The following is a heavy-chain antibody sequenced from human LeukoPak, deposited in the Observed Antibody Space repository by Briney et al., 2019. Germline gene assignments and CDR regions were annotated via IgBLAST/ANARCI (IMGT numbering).Heavy chain of an antibody. Sequence: GSLRLSCAASGFTFSDYAMSWVRQAPEKGLEWVSTISHVGGTYYADSVRGRFTISRDNSKNTLYLQMNSLRAEDTAVYYCANYDSSGYYFSPLDYWGQGTLVTVSS. CDR2: ISHVGGT. CDR1: GFTFSDYA. V-gene: IGHV3-23*01. D-gene: IGHD3-22*01. CDR3: ANYDSSGYYFSPLDY. J-gene: IGHJ4*02.